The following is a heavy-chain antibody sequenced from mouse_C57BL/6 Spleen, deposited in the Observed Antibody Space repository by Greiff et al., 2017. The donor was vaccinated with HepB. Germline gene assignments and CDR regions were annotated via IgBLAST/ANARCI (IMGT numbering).Heavy chain of an antibody. CDR3: ERDRIYDGYGEYFDD. D-gene: IGHD2-3*01. CDR1: GFTFSSYA. J-gene: IGHJ1*03. Sequence: EVQLVESGGGLVKPGGSLKLSCAASGFTFSSYAMSWVRQTPEKRLEWVATISDGGSYTYYPDNVKGRFTISRDNAKNNLYLQMSHLKYEDTAMYYCERDRIYDGYGEYFDDWGTGTTVTVAS. V-gene: IGHV5-4*01. CDR2: ISDGGSYT.